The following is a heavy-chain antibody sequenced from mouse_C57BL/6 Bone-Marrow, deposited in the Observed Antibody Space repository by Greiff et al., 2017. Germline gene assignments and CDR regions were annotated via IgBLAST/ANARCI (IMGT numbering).Heavy chain of an antibody. CDR2: IWSGGST. CDR1: GFSLTSYG. CDR3: ASPYYDYDVWYCDV. V-gene: IGHV2-2*01. Sequence: QVQLQQSGPGLVQPSQSLSITCTVSGFSLTSYGVHWVRQSPGKGLEWLGVIWSGGSTDYNAAFISRLSISKDNSKSQVFFKMNSLQADDTAIYYCASPYYDYDVWYCDVWGTGTTVTVSS. D-gene: IGHD2-4*01. J-gene: IGHJ1*03.